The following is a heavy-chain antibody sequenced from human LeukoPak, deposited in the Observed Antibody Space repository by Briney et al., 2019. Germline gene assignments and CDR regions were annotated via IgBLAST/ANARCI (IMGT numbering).Heavy chain of an antibody. D-gene: IGHD3-10*01. CDR3: KASLERIGGFDY. Sequence: SQTETLPCTLCGHFYNRCHYLGRWIRQHPGKGLEWIGYIYYSGSTYYNPSLKSRVTISVDTFNNQFSLKLSSVTAADAAVYCAKASLERIGGFDYWGQGTLVTVSS. J-gene: IGHJ4*02. CDR1: GHFYNRCHYL. V-gene: IGHV4-31*03. CDR2: IYYSGST.